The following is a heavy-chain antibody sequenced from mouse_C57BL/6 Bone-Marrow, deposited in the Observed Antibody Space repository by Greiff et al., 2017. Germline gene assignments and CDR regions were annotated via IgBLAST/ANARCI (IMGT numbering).Heavy chain of an antibody. Sequence: DVTLVESGEGLVKPGGSLKLSCAASGFTFSSYAMSWVRQTPEKRLEWVAYISSCGDYTHYADTVKGRFTFTRDNSRNTLYLQMSSLKSEDTAVYYCTRERGDCNAYWGQGTLVTVSA. J-gene: IGHJ3*01. V-gene: IGHV5-9-1*02. CDR2: ISSCGDYT. CDR3: TRERGDCNAY. CDR1: GFTFSSYA.